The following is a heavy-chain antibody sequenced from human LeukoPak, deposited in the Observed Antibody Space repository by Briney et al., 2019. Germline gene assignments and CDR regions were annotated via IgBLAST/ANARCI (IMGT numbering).Heavy chain of an antibody. D-gene: IGHD3-10*01. Sequence: SQTLSLTCTVSGGSISSGGYYWSWIRQPPGKGLEWIGYIYHSGSTYYNPSLKSRVTISVDRSKNQFSLKLSSVTAADTAVYYCARDGRITDDAFDIWGQGTTVIVSS. CDR2: IYHSGST. V-gene: IGHV4-30-2*01. J-gene: IGHJ3*02. CDR1: GGSISSGGYY. CDR3: ARDGRITDDAFDI.